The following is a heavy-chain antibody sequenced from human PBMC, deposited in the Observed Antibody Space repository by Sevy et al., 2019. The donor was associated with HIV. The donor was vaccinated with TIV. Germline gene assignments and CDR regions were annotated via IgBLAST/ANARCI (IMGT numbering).Heavy chain of an antibody. V-gene: IGHV3-15*01. J-gene: IGHJ6*02. Sequence: GGSLRLSCAASGFTLSNAWMSWVRQAPGKGLEWVGRIKARADGGTADYAAPVKGRFTISRDDSKNTLYLQMNSLKIEDTAVYYCSTDPIIVLLVTDGMDVWGQGTTVTVSS. CDR2: IKARADGGTA. CDR3: STDPIIVLLVTDGMDV. CDR1: GFTLSNAW. D-gene: IGHD2-8*01.